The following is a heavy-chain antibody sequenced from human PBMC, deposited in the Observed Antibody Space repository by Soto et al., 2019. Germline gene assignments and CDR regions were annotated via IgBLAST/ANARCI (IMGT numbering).Heavy chain of an antibody. CDR2: IYYSGST. Sequence: QLQLQESGPGLVKPSETLSLTCTVSGGSISSSSYYWGWIRQPPGKGLEWIGSIYYSGSTYYNPSLKSRVTITVDPSQNPFSLKLRSVTAANPAVYYCARQFGSGYYFYYFDLWGQGTPGNVPS. V-gene: IGHV4-39*01. CDR1: GGSISSSSYY. J-gene: IGHJ4*02. D-gene: IGHD3-22*01. CDR3: ARQFGSGYYFYYFDL.